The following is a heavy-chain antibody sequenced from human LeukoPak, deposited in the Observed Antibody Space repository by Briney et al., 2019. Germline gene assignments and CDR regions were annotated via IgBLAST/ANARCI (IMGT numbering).Heavy chain of an antibody. V-gene: IGHV3-7*01. CDR1: GFTFSHYW. CDR2: IKHDGSQK. CDR3: ARDSSRGDFEY. D-gene: IGHD3-10*01. J-gene: IGHJ4*02. Sequence: GGSLRLSCAASGFTFSHYWMSWVRRAPGKGLEWVANIKHDGSQKEHVDSVKGRFTISRDNAKNSLFLQMNSLRAEATAVYFCARDSSRGDFEYWGQGTLVTVSS.